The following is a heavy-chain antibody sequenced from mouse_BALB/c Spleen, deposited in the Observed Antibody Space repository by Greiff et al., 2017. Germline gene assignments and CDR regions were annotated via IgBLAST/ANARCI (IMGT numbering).Heavy chain of an antibody. CDR1: GFTFSSFG. J-gene: IGHJ2*01. V-gene: IGHV5-17*02. Sequence: EVKLVESGGGLVQPGGSRKLSCAASGFTFSSFGMHWVRQAPEKGLEWVAYISSGSSTIYYADTVKGRFTISRDNPKNTLFLQMTSLRSEDTAMYYCARDTTVYFDYWGQGTTLTVSS. CDR2: ISSGSSTI. CDR3: ARDTTVYFDY. D-gene: IGHD1-1*01.